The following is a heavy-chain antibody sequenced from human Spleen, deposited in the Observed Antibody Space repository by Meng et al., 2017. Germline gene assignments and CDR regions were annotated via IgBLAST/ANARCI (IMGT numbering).Heavy chain of an antibody. CDR1: GGSISTFY. D-gene: IGHD6-19*01. CDR3: ARVAGDSPYYGLDV. Sequence: GSLRLSCSVSGGSISTFYWSWIRQPPGKGLEWIGYIFQSGSANYNHSLKSRVTISGDTSENQFSLTLSSVTAADTAVDYCARVAGDSPYYGLDVWGRGSTVTVSS. J-gene: IGHJ6*02. V-gene: IGHV4-59*01. CDR2: IFQSGSA.